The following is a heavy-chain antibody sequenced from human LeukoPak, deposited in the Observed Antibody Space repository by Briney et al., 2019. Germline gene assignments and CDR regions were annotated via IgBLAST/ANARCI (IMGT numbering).Heavy chain of an antibody. D-gene: IGHD3-16*02. V-gene: IGHV3-30*02. Sequence: PGGSLRLSCAASGFTFSSYGMHRVRQAPGKGLEWVAFIRYDGSNKYYADSVKGRFTISRDNSKNTLYLQMNSLRAEDTAVYYCAKDLGYDYVWGSYRYSPYYYGMDVWGQGTTVTVSS. CDR1: GFTFSSYG. CDR3: AKDLGYDYVWGSYRYSPYYYGMDV. CDR2: IRYDGSNK. J-gene: IGHJ6*02.